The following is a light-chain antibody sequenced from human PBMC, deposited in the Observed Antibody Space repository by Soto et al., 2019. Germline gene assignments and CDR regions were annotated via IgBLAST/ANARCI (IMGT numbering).Light chain of an antibody. V-gene: IGKV3-20*01. CDR3: QQSYSTPTWK. CDR2: GAS. J-gene: IGKJ1*01. Sequence: IVLTHSPGTLSLSPWERAPLSFRSSQSVSSSYLAWYQQKPGQAPRLLIYGASSRATGIPDRFSGSGSGTDFTLTISSLQPEDFATYYCQQSYSTPTWKFGQGTKVDIK. CDR1: QSVSSSY.